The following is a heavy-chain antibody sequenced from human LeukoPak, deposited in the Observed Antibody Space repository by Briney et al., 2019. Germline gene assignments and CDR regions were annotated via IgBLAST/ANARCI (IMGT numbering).Heavy chain of an antibody. D-gene: IGHD4-17*01. Sequence: ASVKVSCKASGYTFTVYYMHWVRQAPGQGLAWMGWINPNSGGTNYAQKFRGRVTMTRDTSISTAYMELSRLRSDDTAVYYCARGKEDYGDYGLGYWGQGTLVTVSS. CDR2: INPNSGGT. CDR1: GYTFTVYY. CDR3: ARGKEDYGDYGLGY. V-gene: IGHV1-2*02. J-gene: IGHJ4*02.